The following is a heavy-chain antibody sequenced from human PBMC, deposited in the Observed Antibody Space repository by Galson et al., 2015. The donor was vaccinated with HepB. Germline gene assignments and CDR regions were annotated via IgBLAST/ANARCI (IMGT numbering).Heavy chain of an antibody. CDR1: GYTFTGYY. Sequence: SVKVSCKASGYTFTGYYMHWVRQAPGQGLEWMGWINPNSGGTNYAQKFQGRVTMTRDTSISTAYMELSRLRSDDTAVYYCARDPGYFDGVGWFDPWGQGTLVTVSS. J-gene: IGHJ5*02. D-gene: IGHD3-9*01. V-gene: IGHV1-2*02. CDR3: ARDPGYFDGVGWFDP. CDR2: INPNSGGT.